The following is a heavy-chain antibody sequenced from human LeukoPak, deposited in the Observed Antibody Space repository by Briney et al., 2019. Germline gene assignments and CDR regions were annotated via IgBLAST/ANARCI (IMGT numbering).Heavy chain of an antibody. Sequence: WGSLRLSCAASGFSSSSYAMSWVRQVPGKGLEWVSVFSGSGGGTYYADSVKGRFTISRDNSKNKLYLQMNSLRAEDTAVYYCAKAPGLYCSGGSCYFDYWGQGTQVTVSS. CDR1: GFSSSSYA. CDR3: AKAPGLYCSGGSCYFDY. V-gene: IGHV3-23*01. J-gene: IGHJ4*02. CDR2: FSGSGGGT. D-gene: IGHD2-15*01.